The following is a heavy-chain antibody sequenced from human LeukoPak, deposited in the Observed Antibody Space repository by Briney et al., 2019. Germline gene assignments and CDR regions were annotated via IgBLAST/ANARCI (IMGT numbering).Heavy chain of an antibody. CDR1: GGSISDYY. CDR3: ARRSTDYYFDY. V-gene: IGHV4-59*08. D-gene: IGHD3/OR15-3a*01. CDR2: IYYSGST. J-gene: IGHJ4*02. Sequence: SETLSLTCTVSGGSISDYYWSWIRQPPGKGLEWIGYIYYSGSTNYNPSLKSRVTISVDTSKNQFSLKLSSVTAADTAVYYCARRSTDYYFDYWGQGTLVTVSS.